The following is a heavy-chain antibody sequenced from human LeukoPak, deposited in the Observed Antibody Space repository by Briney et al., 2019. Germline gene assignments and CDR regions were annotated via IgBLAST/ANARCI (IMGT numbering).Heavy chain of an antibody. CDR1: GFTFSSYW. D-gene: IGHD6-19*01. V-gene: IGHV3-74*01. CDR3: ARGSQWLLPITEYLQH. Sequence: PGGSLRLSCAASGFTFSSYWMHWVRQAPGKGLVWVSRIYSDESSTSYADSVKGRFTISRDNAKHTLYLQMNSLRAEDTAVYCCARGSQWLLPITEYLQHGGEGTLVTVST. CDR2: IYSDESST. J-gene: IGHJ1*01.